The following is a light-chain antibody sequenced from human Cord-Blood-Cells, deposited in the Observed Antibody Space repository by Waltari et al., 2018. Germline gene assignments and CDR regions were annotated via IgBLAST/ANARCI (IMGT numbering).Light chain of an antibody. J-gene: IGKJ2*03. CDR3: RQSYSWYS. V-gene: IGKV1-39*01. CDR2: AAS. Sequence: DIQMTQSPSSLSASVGDRVTITCRASQSISSYLNWYQQKPGKAPKLLIYAASSLQSGVPSRFSGSGSGTHFTLAISSLQPEDFATYYCRQSYSWYSCGQGTKLGIK. CDR1: QSISSY.